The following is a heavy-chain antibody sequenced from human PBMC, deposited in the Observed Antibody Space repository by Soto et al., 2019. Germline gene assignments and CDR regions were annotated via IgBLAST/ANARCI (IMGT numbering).Heavy chain of an antibody. CDR1: GDSYSISTYS. CDR3: AGMPYTSGLRFDP. CDR2: IYQSGVT. D-gene: IGHD6-19*01. V-gene: IGHV4-30-2*01. J-gene: IGHJ5*02. Sequence: SETLSLTCNMSGDSYSISTYSWSWIRQPPGKALQWIGFIYQSGVTSYNPSLASRVSISLGRSNNQCSLKLKSVTAADTAVYFCAGMPYTSGLRFDPWGPGTLVTVSS.